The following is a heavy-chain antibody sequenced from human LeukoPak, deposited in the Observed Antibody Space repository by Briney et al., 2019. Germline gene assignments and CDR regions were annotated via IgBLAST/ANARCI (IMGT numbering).Heavy chain of an antibody. CDR3: APYASDY. J-gene: IGHJ4*02. D-gene: IGHD2-2*01. Sequence: PSETLSLTCAGCGASFSAYYWSWVRQTPGKGLEWIGEITHSGGTHYNPSLKSRVTISLDTSKNQFSLKLSSVTAADTAVYYCAPYASDYWGQGTLVTVSS. CDR1: GASFSAYY. CDR2: ITHSGGT. V-gene: IGHV4-34*01.